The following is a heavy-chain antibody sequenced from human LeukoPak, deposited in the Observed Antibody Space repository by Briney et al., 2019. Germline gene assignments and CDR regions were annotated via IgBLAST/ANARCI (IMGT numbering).Heavy chain of an antibody. CDR1: GFTFSDYY. D-gene: IGHD2-2*01. J-gene: IGHJ4*02. CDR3: ARAPWGYHDY. V-gene: IGHV3-53*01. Sequence: GGSLRLSCAASGFTFSDYYMSWVRQAPGKGLEWVSVIYSGGSTYYADSVKGRFTISRDNSKNTLYLQMNSLRAEDTAVYYCARAPWGYHDYWGQGTLVTVSS. CDR2: IYSGGST.